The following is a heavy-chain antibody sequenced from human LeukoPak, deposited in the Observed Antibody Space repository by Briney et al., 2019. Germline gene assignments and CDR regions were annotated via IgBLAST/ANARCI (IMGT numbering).Heavy chain of an antibody. CDR2: IYTSGST. V-gene: IGHV4-4*07. CDR1: GGSSSGYY. Sequence: SETLSLTCAVYGGSSSGYYWSWIRQPAGKGLGWSGRIYTSGSTNYNPSLKSRVTMSVDTSKNQFSLKLSSVTAADTAVYYCARESIAAAGPLYYYYYGMDVWGQGTTVTVSS. J-gene: IGHJ6*02. CDR3: ARESIAAAGPLYYYYYGMDV. D-gene: IGHD6-13*01.